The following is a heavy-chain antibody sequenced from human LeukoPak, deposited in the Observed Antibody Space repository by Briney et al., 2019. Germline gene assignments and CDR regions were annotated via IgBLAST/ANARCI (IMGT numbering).Heavy chain of an antibody. Sequence: GGSLRLSCAASGFTFSSYSMNWVRQAPGKGLEWVSYISSSSSTIYYADSVKGRFTISRDNAKNSLYLQVNSLRAEDTAVYYCARDSVILWFGELPDYWGQGTLVTVSS. CDR3: ARDSVILWFGELPDY. CDR2: ISSSSSTI. CDR1: GFTFSSYS. D-gene: IGHD3-10*01. V-gene: IGHV3-48*01. J-gene: IGHJ4*02.